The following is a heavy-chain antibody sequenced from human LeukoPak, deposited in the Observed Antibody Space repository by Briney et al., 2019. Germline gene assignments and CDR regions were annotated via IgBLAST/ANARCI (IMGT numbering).Heavy chain of an antibody. CDR2: IHTSGNT. V-gene: IGHV4-4*07. D-gene: IGHD6-6*01. Sequence: PSETLSLTCTVSGGSTSTYYWSWIRQPAGKGLEWIGRIHTSGNTDYNPSLKSRVTMSVDTSKNQFSLKLSSVTAADTAVYYCAREGSMTARPFVSIDYWGQGTLVTISS. CDR3: AREGSMTARPFVSIDY. CDR1: GGSTSTYY. J-gene: IGHJ4*02.